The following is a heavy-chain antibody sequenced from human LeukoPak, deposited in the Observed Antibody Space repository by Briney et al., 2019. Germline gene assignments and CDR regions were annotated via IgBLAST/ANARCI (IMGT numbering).Heavy chain of an antibody. Sequence: SETLSLTCTVSGGSTRSSSSYWGWVRQPPGKGLEWIGSMYHSGSTYYNPSLKSRVTISVDTSKNQFSLKLSSVTAADTAVYYCARLPRLYYDILTGYFDYWGQGTLVTVSS. CDR2: MYHSGST. CDR3: ARLPRLYYDILTGYFDY. J-gene: IGHJ4*02. D-gene: IGHD3-9*01. CDR1: GGSTRSSSSY. V-gene: IGHV4-39*07.